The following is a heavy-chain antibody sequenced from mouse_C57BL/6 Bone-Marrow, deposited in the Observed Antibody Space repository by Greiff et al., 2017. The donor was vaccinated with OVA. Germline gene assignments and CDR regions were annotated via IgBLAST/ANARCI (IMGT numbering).Heavy chain of an antibody. J-gene: IGHJ3*01. CDR2: IYPGSGNT. D-gene: IGHD4-1*01. Sequence: VQLVESGAELVRPGASVKLSCKASGYTFTDYYINWVKQRPGQGLEWIARIYPGSGNTYYNEKFKGKATLTAEKSSSTAYMQLSSLTSEDSAVYFCAREGWDWFAYWGQGTLVTVSA. CDR1: GYTFTDYY. CDR3: AREGWDWFAY. V-gene: IGHV1-76*01.